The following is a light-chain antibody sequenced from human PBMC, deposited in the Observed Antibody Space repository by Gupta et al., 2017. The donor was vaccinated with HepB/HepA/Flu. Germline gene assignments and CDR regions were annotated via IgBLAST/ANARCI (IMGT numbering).Light chain of an antibody. CDR2: NVN. V-gene: IGLV2-14*03. CDR3: GSYSRGTTLV. CDR1: DSDVGGHDY. J-gene: IGLJ2*01. Sequence: ALTQPASVSGSPGQAIPISCTGTDSDVGGHDYVPWYQQHPDRAPKLVIYNVNSRPSGVSSRFSGSKSGVTASLTISGLQLEDEAAYYCGSYSRGTTLVFGGGTQLTVL.